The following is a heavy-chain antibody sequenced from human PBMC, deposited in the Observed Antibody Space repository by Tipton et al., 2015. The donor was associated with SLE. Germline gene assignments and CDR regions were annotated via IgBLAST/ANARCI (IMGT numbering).Heavy chain of an antibody. Sequence: SLRLSCAASGFTFNTYSMNWVRQAPGKGLEWVSSISSSSSYIYYADSVKARFTISRDNAKNPLYLQMNSLRGEDTAIYYCARDRLVLSGTHSFDYWGQGTLVTVSS. CDR2: ISSSSSYI. J-gene: IGHJ4*02. D-gene: IGHD3-3*01. CDR3: ARDRLVLSGTHSFDY. V-gene: IGHV3-21*01. CDR1: GFTFNTYS.